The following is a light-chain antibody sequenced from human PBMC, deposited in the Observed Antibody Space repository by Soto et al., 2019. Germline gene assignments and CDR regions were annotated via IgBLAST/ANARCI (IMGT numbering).Light chain of an antibody. CDR3: QTWDTGIRV. J-gene: IGLJ3*02. CDR1: SGHSTYA. CDR2: LNSDGSH. V-gene: IGLV4-69*01. Sequence: QPVLTQSPSASASLGASVKLTCTLSSGHSTYAIAWHQQQPEKGPRYLMRLNSDGSHTKGDGIPDRFSGSSSGAERYLTISSLQSGDEADYYCQTWDTGIRVFGGGTKLTVL.